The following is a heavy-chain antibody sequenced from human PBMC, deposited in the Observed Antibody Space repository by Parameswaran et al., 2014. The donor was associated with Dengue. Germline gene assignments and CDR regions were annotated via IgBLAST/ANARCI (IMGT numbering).Heavy chain of an antibody. CDR2: IYYGGST. CDR1: GASINNSSYY. V-gene: IGHV4-39*01. J-gene: IGHJ4*02. Sequence: SETLSLTCTVSGASINNSSYYWGWIRQPPGKGLEWIGNIYYGGSTYYNPSLESRVTISVDTSKNQFSLRLSSVTAADTAVYYCARGFTKIVEVIHYYYDFWGQGTLVTVSS. D-gene: IGHD3-22*01. CDR3: ARGFTKIVEVIHYYYDF.